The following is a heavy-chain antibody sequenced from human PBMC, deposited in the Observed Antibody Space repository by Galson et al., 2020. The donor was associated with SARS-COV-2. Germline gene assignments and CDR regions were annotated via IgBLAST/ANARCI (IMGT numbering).Heavy chain of an antibody. J-gene: IGHJ4*02. Sequence: SETLSLTCTVSGTTISSGAIYWSWIRQTPGKGRESIRNIFYSGTTDFNPSLWTRPSMSVDTSKNQFSLKLTSMSAADTAVYYCVRDWRMTLSGVEVNPFEYWGQGSLGTDSS. D-gene: IGHD2-8*01. CDR2: IFYSGTT. V-gene: IGHV4-30-4*01. CDR3: VRDWRMTLSGVEVNPFEY. CDR1: GTTISSGAIY.